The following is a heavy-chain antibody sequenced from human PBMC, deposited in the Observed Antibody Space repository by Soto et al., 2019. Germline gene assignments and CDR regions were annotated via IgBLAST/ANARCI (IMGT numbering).Heavy chain of an antibody. V-gene: IGHV1-3*01. CDR3: ARGKDFWSGDNWFDP. CDR2: INAGNGNT. D-gene: IGHD3-3*01. CDR1: GYTFTSYA. Sequence: ASVKVSCKASGYTFTSYAMHWVRQAPGQRLEWMGWINAGNGNTKYSQKLQGRVTITRDTSASTAYMELSSLRSEDTAVYYCARGKDFWSGDNWFDPWGQGTLVTVSS. J-gene: IGHJ5*02.